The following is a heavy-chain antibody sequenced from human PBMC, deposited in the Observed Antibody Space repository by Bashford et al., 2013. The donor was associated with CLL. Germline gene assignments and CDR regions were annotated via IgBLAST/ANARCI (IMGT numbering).Heavy chain of an antibody. CDR2: IDPSDSYT. Sequence: GESLKISCKGSGYSFTSYWISWVRQMPGKGLEWMGRIDPSDSYTNYSPSFQGHVTISADKSISTAYLQWSSLKASDTAMYYCARRPLILSDPRGGGMDVWGQGTTVTVSS. V-gene: IGHV5-10-1*01. J-gene: IGHJ6*02. D-gene: IGHD2/OR15-2a*01. CDR1: GYSFTSYW. CDR3: ARRPLILSDPRGGGMDV.